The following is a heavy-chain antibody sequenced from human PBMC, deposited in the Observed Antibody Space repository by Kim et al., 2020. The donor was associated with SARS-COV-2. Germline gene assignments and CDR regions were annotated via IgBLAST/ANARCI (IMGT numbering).Heavy chain of an antibody. CDR2: ISGSSGHI. Sequence: GSLRLSCAASGFTFDGYGMNWVRQAPGKGLEWVSSISGSSGHIFYADSLKGRFTISRDNAKNSLYLQINRLRVEDTAVYYCARESVTAGATSSDFDCWG. CDR1: GFTFDGYG. J-gene: IGHJ4*01. D-gene: IGHD6-13*01. V-gene: IGHV3-21*01. CDR3: ARESVTAGATSSDFDC.